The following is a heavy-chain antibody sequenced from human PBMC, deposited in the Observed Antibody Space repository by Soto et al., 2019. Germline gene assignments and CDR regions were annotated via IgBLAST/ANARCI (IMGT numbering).Heavy chain of an antibody. D-gene: IGHD2-21*02. J-gene: IGHJ3*01. V-gene: IGHV2-5*02. CDR2: IYWDDDR. CDR3: AHILDGYYHLAPFDV. Sequence: QITLRESGSTLVKPTETLTLTCTVSGLSLSTSGVGVAWIRQPPGKALEWLASIYWDDDRRSRPSLKSRLTLTRDTSRTPVILTMTNMDPVDTATYYCAHILDGYYHLAPFDVWGQGTVVTVSS. CDR1: GLSLSTSGVG.